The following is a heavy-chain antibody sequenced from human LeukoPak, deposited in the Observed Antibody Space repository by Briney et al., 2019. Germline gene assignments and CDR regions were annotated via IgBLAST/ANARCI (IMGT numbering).Heavy chain of an antibody. J-gene: IGHJ4*02. CDR1: GFTISSYY. Sequence: SETLTLTCTASGFTISSYYRSWIRQPAGKGLEWIGRIYTSGSTNYNPSLKSRVTMSVDTSKNQFSLKLSSVTAADTAVYYCAAASTVVTTFDYWGQGTLVTVSS. D-gene: IGHD4-23*01. V-gene: IGHV4-4*07. CDR2: IYTSGST. CDR3: AAASTVVTTFDY.